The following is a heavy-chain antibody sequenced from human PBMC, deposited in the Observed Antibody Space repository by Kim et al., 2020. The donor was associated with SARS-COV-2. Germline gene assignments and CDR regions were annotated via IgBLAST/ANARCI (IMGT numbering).Heavy chain of an antibody. CDR2: IYPADSDR. CDR3: ARRDGGDGYKQRPTPLDY. V-gene: IGHV5-51*01. J-gene: IGHJ4*02. Sequence: GESLKISCKASGYNFANNWIAWVRQMPGKGLEWMGIIYPADSDRKYSPFFQGQVTISADKSINTAYLQWSSLKASDTAIYYCARRDGGDGYKQRPTPLDYWGQGTLVTVSS. CDR1: GYNFANNW. D-gene: IGHD3-16*01.